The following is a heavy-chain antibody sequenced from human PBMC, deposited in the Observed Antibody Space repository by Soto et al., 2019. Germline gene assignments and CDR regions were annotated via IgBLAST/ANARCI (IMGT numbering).Heavy chain of an antibody. D-gene: IGHD1-1*01. Sequence: QVQLVESGGGVVQPGRSLRLSCAASGFTFSSYAMHWVRQAPGKGLEWVAVISYDGSNKYYADSVKGRFTISRDNSKNTLYLQMNSLRAEDTAVYYCARDAGAYNWKDFDYWGQGTLVTVSS. CDR1: GFTFSSYA. V-gene: IGHV3-30-3*01. CDR2: ISYDGSNK. CDR3: ARDAGAYNWKDFDY. J-gene: IGHJ4*02.